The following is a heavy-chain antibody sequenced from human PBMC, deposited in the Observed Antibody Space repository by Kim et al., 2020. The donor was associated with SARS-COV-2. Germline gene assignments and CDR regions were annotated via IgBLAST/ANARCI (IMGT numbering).Heavy chain of an antibody. CDR3: ARLIPSGWDFVY. V-gene: IGHV4-39*01. J-gene: IGHJ4*02. CDR1: GGSISSSSYY. Sequence: SETLSLTCTVSGGSISSSSYYWGWIRQAPGRGLEWIGSVYKNGNTYYNPTLRSPLTMSVDTPQNQFSLDLSSATAADTTVYYCARLIPSGWDFVYWGQGTLVTVSS. D-gene: IGHD6-19*01. CDR2: VYKNGNT.